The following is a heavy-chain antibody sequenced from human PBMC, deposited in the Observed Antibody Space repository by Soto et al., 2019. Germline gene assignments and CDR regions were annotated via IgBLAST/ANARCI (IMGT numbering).Heavy chain of an antibody. Sequence: QVQLVQSGAEVKKPGASVKVSCKASGYTFTSYGISWVRQAPGQGLEWMGRISAYNGNTNYAQKLQGRVTMTTDTSTSTAYMELRRRRSDDTAVYYCARDAVMGNRAPWFDPWGQGTLVTVSS. CDR2: ISAYNGNT. V-gene: IGHV1-18*04. CDR1: GYTFTSYG. J-gene: IGHJ5*02. D-gene: IGHD2-8*01. CDR3: ARDAVMGNRAPWFDP.